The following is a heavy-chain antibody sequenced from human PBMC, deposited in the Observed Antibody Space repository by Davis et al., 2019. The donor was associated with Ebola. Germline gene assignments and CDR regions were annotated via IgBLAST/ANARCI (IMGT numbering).Heavy chain of an antibody. V-gene: IGHV3-30-3*01. D-gene: IGHD3-16*01. J-gene: IGHJ4*02. CDR3: ARETGKLGYFDY. Sequence: GESLKISCAASGFTFSSYAMHWVRQAPGKGLEWVAVISYDGSNKYYADSVKGRFTISRDNSKNTLYLQMNSLRAEDTAVYYCARETGKLGYFDYWGQGTLVTVSS. CDR1: GFTFSSYA. CDR2: ISYDGSNK.